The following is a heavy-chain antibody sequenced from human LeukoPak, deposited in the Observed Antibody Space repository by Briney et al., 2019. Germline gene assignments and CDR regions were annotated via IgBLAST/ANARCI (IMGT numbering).Heavy chain of an antibody. CDR1: GFTFSSYS. D-gene: IGHD5-18*01. Sequence: PGGSLRLSCAASGFTFSSYSMNWVRQAPGKGLEWVSSISSSSYIYYADSVKGRFTISRDNAKNSLYLQMNSLRAEDTAVYYCARGDTATSPDDYWGQGTLVTVSS. CDR2: ISSSSYI. V-gene: IGHV3-21*01. J-gene: IGHJ4*02. CDR3: ARGDTATSPDDY.